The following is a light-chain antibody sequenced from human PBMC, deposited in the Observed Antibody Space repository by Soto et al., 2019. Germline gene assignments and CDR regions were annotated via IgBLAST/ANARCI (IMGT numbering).Light chain of an antibody. CDR2: GAS. V-gene: IGKV3-20*01. CDR3: QQYGSSIT. J-gene: IGKJ5*01. CDR1: QSVSNNY. Sequence: EIVLTQSPGTLSLSPGERATLSCRASQSVSNNYLAWYQQKPGQAPRLLIYGASNRATGIPDRFSGSGSGTDFTLTISRLEPEDFAMFYCQQYGSSITFGQGTRLEIK.